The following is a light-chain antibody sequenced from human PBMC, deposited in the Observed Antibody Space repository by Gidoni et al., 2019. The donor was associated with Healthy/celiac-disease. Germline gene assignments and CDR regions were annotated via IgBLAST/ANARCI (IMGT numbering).Light chain of an antibody. Sequence: DTAMTQPPHSLSVSLGERATTNCKSSQSVLYTSNNKNCLAWYQQKPGQPPKLLIYGASTRESGVPGRISGSGSGTDFTLTISSLQAEDVAVYCCQQYYSTPWTFGQGTKVEIK. J-gene: IGKJ1*01. CDR1: QSVLYTSNNKNC. CDR2: GAS. V-gene: IGKV4-1*01. CDR3: QQYYSTPWT.